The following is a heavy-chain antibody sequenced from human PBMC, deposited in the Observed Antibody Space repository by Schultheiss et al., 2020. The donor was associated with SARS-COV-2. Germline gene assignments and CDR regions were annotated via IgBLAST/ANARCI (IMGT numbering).Heavy chain of an antibody. V-gene: IGHV4-34*01. CDR1: GGSISSYY. J-gene: IGHJ6*02. CDR3: ARTPYGMDV. Sequence: GSLRLSCTVSGGSISSYYWSWIRQPPGKGLEWIGEINHSGSTNYNPSLKSRVTISVDTSKNQFSLKLSSVTAADTAVYYCARTPYGMDVWGQGTTVTVSS. CDR2: INHSGST.